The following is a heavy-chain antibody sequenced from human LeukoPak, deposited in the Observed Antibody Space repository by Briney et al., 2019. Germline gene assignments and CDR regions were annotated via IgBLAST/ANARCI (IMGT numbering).Heavy chain of an antibody. CDR3: ARGITIFGVVTRPHYYYYYMDV. V-gene: IGHV4-59*01. D-gene: IGHD3-3*01. CDR1: GGSISSYY. Sequence: SETLSLTCTVSGGSISSYYWGWIRQPPGKGLEWIGYIYYRGSTNYNPSFQSRVTISVDTSKNQFCLKLSSVTAADTAGYYCARGITIFGVVTRPHYYYYYMDVWGKGTTVTVSS. J-gene: IGHJ6*03. CDR2: IYYRGST.